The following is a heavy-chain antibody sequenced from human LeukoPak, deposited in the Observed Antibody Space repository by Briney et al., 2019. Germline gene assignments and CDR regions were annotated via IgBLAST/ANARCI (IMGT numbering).Heavy chain of an antibody. CDR1: GFTFSSYA. CDR2: ISGSGGNT. V-gene: IGHV3-23*01. J-gene: IGHJ5*02. CDR3: AKDPYNTAVANTNGWFDP. Sequence: PGGPLRLSCAASGFTFSSYAMSWVRRAPGKGLEWVSSISGSGGNTYYAQSVKGRFTISRDNSENTLYLQMDTLRADDTALYICAKDPYNTAVANTNGWFDPWGQGTLVTVSS. D-gene: IGHD6-19*01.